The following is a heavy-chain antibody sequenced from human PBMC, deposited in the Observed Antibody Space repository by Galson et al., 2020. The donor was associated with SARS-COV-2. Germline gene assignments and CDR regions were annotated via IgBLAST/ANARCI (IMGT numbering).Heavy chain of an antibody. D-gene: IGHD2-8*01. CDR2: ISYTGST. CDR1: GGTISGYF. V-gene: IGHV4-59*01. CDR3: ARDATIIQGAHVSAFDI. J-gene: IGHJ3*02. Sequence: SETLSLTCTVSGGTISGYFWSWIRQPPGERLEWIGYISYTGSTKYNPSPQNRVTMSVNMSKNQFSLHLTYVTAADTARYYCARDATIIQGAHVSAFDIWGQGAVVIVSS.